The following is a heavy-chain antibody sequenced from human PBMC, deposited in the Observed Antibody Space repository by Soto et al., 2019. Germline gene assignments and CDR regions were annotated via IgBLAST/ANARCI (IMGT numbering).Heavy chain of an antibody. J-gene: IGHJ5*02. V-gene: IGHV3-33*01. CDR1: GCSFSSYG. CDR3: ARDRVNWFDP. CDR2: IWYDGSNK. Sequence: GGSLSLSCAASGCSFSSYGMHWVRQAPGKGLEWVAVIWYDGSNKYYADSVKGRFTISRDNSKNTLYLQMNSLRAEDTAVYYCARDRVNWFDPWGQGTLVTVSS.